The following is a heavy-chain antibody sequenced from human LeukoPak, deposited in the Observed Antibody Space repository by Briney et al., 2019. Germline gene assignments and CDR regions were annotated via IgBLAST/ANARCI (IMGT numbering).Heavy chain of an antibody. CDR2: ISAYNGNR. CDR3: ARDRWHNSGYYYGGSDY. V-gene: IGHV1-18*01. J-gene: IGHJ4*02. Sequence: ASVKVSCKASGYTFTSYGISWVRQAPGQGLEWMGRISAYNGNRNYAQKLQGRVTMTTDISTSTVYMELRSLRSDDTAVYYCARDRWHNSGYYYGGSDYWGQGTLVTVSS. D-gene: IGHD3-22*01. CDR1: GYTFTSYG.